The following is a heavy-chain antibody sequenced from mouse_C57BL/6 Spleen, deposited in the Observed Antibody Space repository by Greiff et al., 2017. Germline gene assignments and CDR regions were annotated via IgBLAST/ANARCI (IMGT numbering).Heavy chain of an antibody. CDR3: ARNNYGSSPLYYFDY. CDR1: GYTFTDYN. D-gene: IGHD1-1*01. Sequence: VQLQQSGPELVKPGASVKIPCKASGYTFTDYNMDWVKQSHGKSLEWIGDINPNNGGTIYNQKFKGKATLTVDKSSSTAYMELRSLTSEDTAVYYCARNNYGSSPLYYFDYWGQGTTLTVSS. V-gene: IGHV1-18*01. J-gene: IGHJ2*01. CDR2: INPNNGGT.